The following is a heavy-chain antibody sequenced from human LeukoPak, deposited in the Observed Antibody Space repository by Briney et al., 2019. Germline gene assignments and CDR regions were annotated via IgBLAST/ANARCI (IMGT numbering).Heavy chain of an antibody. D-gene: IGHD3-10*01. V-gene: IGHV3-64*01. CDR3: AKHRVRPPGSGAVDY. J-gene: IGHJ4*02. Sequence: GGSLRLSCVASGFTFSSYAMHWVRQAPGRGLEYVSTISSNGGSTFYANSVKGRVTISRDNSKNTLYLQMGSLRAEDTAVYYCAKHRVRPPGSGAVDYWGQGTLVTVSS. CDR1: GFTFSSYA. CDR2: ISSNGGST.